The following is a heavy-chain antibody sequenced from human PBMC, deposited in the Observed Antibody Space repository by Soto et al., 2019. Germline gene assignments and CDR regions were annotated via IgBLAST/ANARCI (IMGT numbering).Heavy chain of an antibody. J-gene: IGHJ3*02. V-gene: IGHV1-2*04. CDR3: ARDAHSSSSGSGGWAASGYERNAFDI. Sequence: ASVKVSCKASGYTFTGYYMHWVRQAPGQGLEWMGWINPNSGGTNYAQKFQGWVTMTRDTSISTAYMELSRLRSDDTAVYYCARDAHSSSSGSGGWAASGYERNAFDIWGQGTMVTVSS. CDR2: INPNSGGT. D-gene: IGHD6-6*01. CDR1: GYTFTGYY.